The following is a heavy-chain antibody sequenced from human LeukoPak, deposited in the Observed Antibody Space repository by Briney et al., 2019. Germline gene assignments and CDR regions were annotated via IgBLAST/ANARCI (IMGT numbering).Heavy chain of an antibody. CDR1: GGTFSSYA. V-gene: IGHV1-69*13. D-gene: IGHD6-6*01. CDR3: ARWVPEYSSSSPWYYYYMDV. J-gene: IGHJ6*03. CDR2: IIPIFGTA. Sequence: GASVKVSCKASGGTFSSYAISWVRQAPGQGLEWMGGIIPIFGTANYAQKFQGRVTITADESTSTAYMELSSLRSEDTAVYYCARWVPEYSSSSPWYYYYMDVWGKGTTVTVSS.